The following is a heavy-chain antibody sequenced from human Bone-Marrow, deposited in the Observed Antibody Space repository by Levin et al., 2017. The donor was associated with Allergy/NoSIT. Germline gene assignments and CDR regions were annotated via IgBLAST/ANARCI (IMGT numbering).Heavy chain of an antibody. D-gene: IGHD1-26*01. CDR2: MYSDNDK. CDR3: AHKVGLTTFDV. CDR1: GFSVTTSGVG. V-gene: IGHV2-5*02. Sequence: SGPTLVKPGQTLTLTCTFTGFSVTTSGVGVGWFRQAPGKAPEWLALMYSDNDKRYRPSLQNRVTITGGTYSDQVVLTMTSVDPSDTGTYYCAHKVGLTTFDVWGQGTLVTVSS. J-gene: IGHJ3*01.